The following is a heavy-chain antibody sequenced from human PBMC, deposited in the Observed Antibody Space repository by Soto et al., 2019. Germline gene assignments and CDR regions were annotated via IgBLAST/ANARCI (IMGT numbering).Heavy chain of an antibody. D-gene: IGHD5-12*01. J-gene: IGHJ4*02. CDR3: ARGVGLQDFDY. Sequence: PSETLSLPCSVSGGSISSYYLNWIRQPPGKGLDWIGYIYYSGSTNYNPSLKSRVTISVDTSKNQFSLKLSSVTAADTALYYCARGVGLQDFDYWGQGTPVTVSS. CDR2: IYYSGST. V-gene: IGHV4-59*01. CDR1: GGSISSYY.